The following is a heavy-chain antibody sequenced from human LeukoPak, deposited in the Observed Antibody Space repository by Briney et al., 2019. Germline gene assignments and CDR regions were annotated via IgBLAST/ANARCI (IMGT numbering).Heavy chain of an antibody. CDR1: GYSFTSYW. Sequence: GESLKISCQGFGYSFTSYWIGWVRQMPGEGMEWMGVIYPGDSRIRYNPSFQGQVTISVDKSFSTAYLQWVSLKASDTAMYYCACRDLTSTWSFPWGQGTLVTVSS. CDR2: IYPGDSRI. D-gene: IGHD6-13*01. J-gene: IGHJ5*02. V-gene: IGHV5-51*01. CDR3: ACRDLTSTWSFP.